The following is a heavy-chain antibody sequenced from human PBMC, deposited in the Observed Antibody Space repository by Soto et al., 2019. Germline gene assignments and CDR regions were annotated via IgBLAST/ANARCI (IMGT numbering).Heavy chain of an antibody. CDR2: TYYRSKWYN. V-gene: IGHV6-1*01. J-gene: IGHJ6*03. D-gene: IGHD3-9*01. CDR3: AREGTDYDILTGFLDYYYYMDV. CDR1: GDSVSSNSAA. Sequence: SPTLSLTCAISGDSVSSNSAAWNWIRQSPSRGLEWLGRTYYRSKWYNDYAVSVKSRITINPDTSKNQFSLQLNFVTPEETAVYYCAREGTDYDILTGFLDYYYYMDVWGKGTTVTVSS.